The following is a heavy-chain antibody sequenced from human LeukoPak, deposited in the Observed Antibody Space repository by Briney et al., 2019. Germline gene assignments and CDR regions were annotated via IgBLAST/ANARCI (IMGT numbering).Heavy chain of an antibody. CDR1: GFTVSSNY. CDR3: ARGDSGYDYFDY. J-gene: IGHJ4*02. CDR2: IYSGGST. V-gene: IGHV3-53*01. Sequence: GGSLRLSCAASGFTVSSNYMSWVRQAPGKGLEWVSVIYSGGSTYYADSVKGRFTISRDNSKNTLYLQMNSLRAEDTAVYYCARGDSGYDYFDYWGQGTLVTVSS. D-gene: IGHD5-12*01.